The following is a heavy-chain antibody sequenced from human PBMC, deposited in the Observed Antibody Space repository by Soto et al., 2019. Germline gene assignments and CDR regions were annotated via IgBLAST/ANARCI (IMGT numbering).Heavy chain of an antibody. V-gene: IGHV4-4*02. CDR1: GDSLNSSRC. Sequence: SQTLSLTCAVSGDSLNSSRCWHWVRQPPGKGLEWIGQISHSGSTNYNPSLTSRVTISVDKSKNHCSLKVTSVTAAYTAVYYCAARHFRSGPRTDTSLDYWGQGTLVTVS. CDR3: AARHFRSGPRTDTSLDY. CDR2: ISHSGST. D-gene: IGHD3-3*02. J-gene: IGHJ4*02.